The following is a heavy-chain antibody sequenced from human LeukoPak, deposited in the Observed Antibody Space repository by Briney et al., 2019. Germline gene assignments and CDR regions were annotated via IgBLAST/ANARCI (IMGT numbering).Heavy chain of an antibody. J-gene: IGHJ6*02. CDR3: ARSPYDSSGYYYHYYYGMDV. Sequence: ASVKVSCKASGYTFTSYYMHWVRQAPGQGLEWMGIINPSGGSTSYAQKFQGRVTMTGDTSTSTVYMELSSLRSEDTAVYYCARSPYDSSGYYYHYYYGMDVWGQGTTVTVSS. V-gene: IGHV1-46*01. CDR2: INPSGGST. D-gene: IGHD3-22*01. CDR1: GYTFTSYY.